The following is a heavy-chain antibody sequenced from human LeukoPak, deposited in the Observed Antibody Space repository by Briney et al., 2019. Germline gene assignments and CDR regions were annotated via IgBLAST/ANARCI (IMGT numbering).Heavy chain of an antibody. Sequence: SETLSLTCTVSGGSISSYYWSWIRQPPGKGLEWIGYIYYSASTNYNPSLKSRVTISVDTSKNQFSLKLSSVTAADTAVYYCARQGQQLVRGFDYWGQGTLVTVSS. CDR3: ARQGQQLVRGFDY. V-gene: IGHV4-59*08. J-gene: IGHJ4*02. CDR2: IYYSAST. D-gene: IGHD6-13*01. CDR1: GGSISSYY.